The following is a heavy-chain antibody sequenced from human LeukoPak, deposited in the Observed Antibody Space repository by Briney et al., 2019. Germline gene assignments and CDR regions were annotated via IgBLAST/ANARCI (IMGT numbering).Heavy chain of an antibody. V-gene: IGHV4-39*07. D-gene: IGHD3-3*01. CDR2: MYYSGST. CDR1: GGSISRNNYY. J-gene: IGHJ4*02. CDR3: ARSGYSNFDY. Sequence: SETLSLTCSVSGGSISRNNYYWGWIRQPPGKGLEWIGSMYYSGSTYYNASLKSRVTISIDTSKNQFSLKLSSVTAADTAVYYRARSGYSNFDYWGQGTLVTVSS.